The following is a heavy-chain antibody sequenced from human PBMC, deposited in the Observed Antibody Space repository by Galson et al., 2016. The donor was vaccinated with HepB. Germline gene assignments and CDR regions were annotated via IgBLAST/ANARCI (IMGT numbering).Heavy chain of an antibody. V-gene: IGHV4-4*02. CDR3: ARVTSWSINLRDYHHWFDP. CDR2: IYHSGGT. Sequence: SETLSLTCAVSGGSINSNNWWSWVRQPPGEGLEWIGEIYHSGGTNYNPSLKSRVTISVDKSKNQFSLNLSSVSAADTAMYYCARVTSWSINLRDYHHWFDPWGQGTLVTVSS. CDR1: GGSINSNNW. D-gene: IGHD5/OR15-5a*01. J-gene: IGHJ5*02.